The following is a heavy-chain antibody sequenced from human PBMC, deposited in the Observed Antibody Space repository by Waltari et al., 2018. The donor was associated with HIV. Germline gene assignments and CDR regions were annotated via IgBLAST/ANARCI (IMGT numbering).Heavy chain of an antibody. CDR2: IKPDGSET. D-gene: IGHD3-22*01. V-gene: IGHV3-7*01. CDR1: GFTFSSHW. J-gene: IGHJ4*02. Sequence: EVQLVESGGGLVQPGESLRLSCAASGFTFSSHWMSWVRQAPGKGLEGVANIKPDGSETYYGDSVKCRFTISRDNAKTSLYLQMNSLGAEDTAVYFCAREYFYESSGYYYRSTFDYWGQGTLVTVSS. CDR3: AREYFYESSGYYYRSTFDY.